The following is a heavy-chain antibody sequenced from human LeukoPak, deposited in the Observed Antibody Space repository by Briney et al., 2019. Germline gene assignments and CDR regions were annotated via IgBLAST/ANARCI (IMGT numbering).Heavy chain of an antibody. CDR1: GFTFSDYY. Sequence: PGGSLRLSCAASGFTFSDYYMSWIRQAPGKGLEWVSYISSSGSTIYYADSVKGRFTISRDNAKNSLYLQLNSLRAEDTAVYYCARASDLYADFDYWGQGTLVTVSS. V-gene: IGHV3-11*01. D-gene: IGHD2-2*02. CDR3: ARASDLYADFDY. J-gene: IGHJ4*02. CDR2: ISSSGSTI.